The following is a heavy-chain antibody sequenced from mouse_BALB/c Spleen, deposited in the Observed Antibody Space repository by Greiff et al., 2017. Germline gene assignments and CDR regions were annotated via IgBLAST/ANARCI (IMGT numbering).Heavy chain of an antibody. D-gene: IGHD2-3*01. J-gene: IGHJ3*01. V-gene: IGHV1-82*01. CDR3: AREGWLLPFAY. CDR1: GYAFSSSW. Sequence: QVQLQQSGPELVKPGASVKISCKASGYAFSSSWMNWVKQRPGQGLEWIGRIYPGSGSTNYNEKFKSKATLTVDTSSSTAYMQLSSLASEDSALYYCAREGWLLPFAYWGQGTLVTVSA. CDR2: IYPGSGST.